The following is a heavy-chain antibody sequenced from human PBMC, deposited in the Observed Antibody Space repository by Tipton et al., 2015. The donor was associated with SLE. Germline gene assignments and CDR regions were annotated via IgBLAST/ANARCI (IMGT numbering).Heavy chain of an antibody. CDR3: VRDSNSGWSLWD. CDR2: ISGDESRT. D-gene: IGHD6-19*01. J-gene: IGHJ4*02. Sequence: SLRLSCAASGFSFTTYWMHWVRQAPGKGLAWVSRISGDESRTNYADFVKGRFTVSRDNAKNTLYLQINDLRAEDTAVYYCVRDSNSGWSLWDWGLGSLVAVSS. V-gene: IGHV3-74*01. CDR1: GFSFTTYW.